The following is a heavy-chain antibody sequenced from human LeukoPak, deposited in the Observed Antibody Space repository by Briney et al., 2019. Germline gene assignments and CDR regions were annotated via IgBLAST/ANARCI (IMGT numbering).Heavy chain of an antibody. V-gene: IGHV4-34*01. D-gene: IGHD3-10*01. CDR2: IIEKGNA. Sequence: SETLSLTCALYGGSFSSYSWSWTWIRQTPGKGLEWIGEIIEKGNANYNPPLKSRVTIDLDTSKNQFSLKLTSMTAADTAMYYCARGYYPPRWYFDLWGRGTLVTVSS. CDR3: ARGYYPPRWYFDL. J-gene: IGHJ2*01. CDR1: GGSFSSYS.